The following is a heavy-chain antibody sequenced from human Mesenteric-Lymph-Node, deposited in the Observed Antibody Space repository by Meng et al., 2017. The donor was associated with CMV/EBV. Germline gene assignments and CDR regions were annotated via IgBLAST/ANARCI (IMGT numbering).Heavy chain of an antibody. Sequence: GSLRLSCAASGFSFSSSAMHWVRQAPGKGLEWVAVISYDGSNKYYADSVKGRFTISRDNSKNTLYLQMNSLRAEDTAVYYCARVSSSWYGELYGMDVWGQGTTVTVSS. V-gene: IGHV3-30-3*01. D-gene: IGHD6-13*01. CDR3: ARVSSSWYGELYGMDV. J-gene: IGHJ6*02. CDR1: GFSFSSSA. CDR2: ISYDGSNK.